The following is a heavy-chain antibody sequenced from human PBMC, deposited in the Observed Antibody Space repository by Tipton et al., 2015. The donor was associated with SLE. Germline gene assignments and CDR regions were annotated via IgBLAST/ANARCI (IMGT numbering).Heavy chain of an antibody. J-gene: IGHJ4*02. Sequence: TLSLTCAVYGGSFSGYYWSWIRQPPGKGLEWIGEINHSESTNYNPSLKSRVTISVDTSKNQFSLKLSSVTAADTAVYYCATSRYDFWSGYYSNFDYWGQGTLVTVSS. CDR3: ATSRYDFWSGYYSNFDY. V-gene: IGHV4-34*01. CDR2: INHSEST. D-gene: IGHD3-3*01. CDR1: GGSFSGYY.